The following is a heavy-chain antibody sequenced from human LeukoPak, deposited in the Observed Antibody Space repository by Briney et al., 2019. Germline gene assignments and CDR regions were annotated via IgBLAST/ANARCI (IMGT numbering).Heavy chain of an antibody. CDR3: ARILNTVTTLYYFDY. CDR2: IDWDDDK. V-gene: IGHV2-70*11. D-gene: IGHD4-17*01. J-gene: IGHJ4*02. Sequence: SGPALVKPPKPLTLTCTFSGFSLSTSGMCVSWIRQPPGKALEWLARIDWDDDKYYSTSLKTRLTISKDTSKNQVVLTMTNMDPVDTATYYCARILNTVTTLYYFDYWGQGTLVTVSS. CDR1: GFSLSTSGMC.